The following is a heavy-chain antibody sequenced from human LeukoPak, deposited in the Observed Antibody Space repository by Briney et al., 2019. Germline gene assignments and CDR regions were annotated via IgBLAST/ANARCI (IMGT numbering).Heavy chain of an antibody. CDR1: GFTLSSYE. CDR2: ISSSSSYI. J-gene: IGHJ4*02. V-gene: IGHV3-21*01. D-gene: IGHD2-15*01. Sequence: GGSLRLSCTASGFTLSSYEMSWIRQAPGKGLEWVSSISSSSSYIYYADSVKGRFTISRDNAKNSLYLQMNSLRAEDTAVYYCARVPGEGGFWGQGTLVTVSS. CDR3: ARVPGEGGF.